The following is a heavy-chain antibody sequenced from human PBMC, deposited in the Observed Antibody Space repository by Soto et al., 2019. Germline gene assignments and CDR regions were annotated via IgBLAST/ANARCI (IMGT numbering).Heavy chain of an antibody. Sequence: GGSLRLSCAASGFTFSSYGRHWVRQAPGKGLEWVAVIWYDGSNKYYADSVKGRFTISRDNSKNTLYLQMNSLRAEDTAVYYCARDPHMTTVTIYIFDYWGQGTLVTVSS. V-gene: IGHV3-33*01. CDR1: GFTFSSYG. CDR3: ARDPHMTTVTIYIFDY. CDR2: IWYDGSNK. D-gene: IGHD4-17*01. J-gene: IGHJ4*02.